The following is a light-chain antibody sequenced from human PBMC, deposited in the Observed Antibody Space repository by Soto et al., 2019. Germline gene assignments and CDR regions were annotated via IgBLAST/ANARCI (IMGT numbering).Light chain of an antibody. V-gene: IGLV6-57*03. J-gene: IGLJ2*01. Sequence: NFMLTQPHSVSESPGKTVTISCTRSSGSIASNYVQWYQQRPGSAPTTVIYEDNQRPSGVPDRFSGSIDSSSNSASLTISGLKTEDEADYYCQSYDSSNPEGDVVFGGGTKLTVL. CDR1: SGSIASNY. CDR3: QSYDSSNPEGDVV. CDR2: EDN.